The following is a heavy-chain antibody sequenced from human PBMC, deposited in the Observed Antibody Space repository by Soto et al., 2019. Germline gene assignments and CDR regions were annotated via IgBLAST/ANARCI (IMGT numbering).Heavy chain of an antibody. CDR2: ISPNSGDT. V-gene: IGHV1-2*04. CDR3: ATVGFNYYYGMDV. J-gene: IGHJ6*02. CDR1: GYTFTGYY. Sequence: ASVKVSCKASGYTFTGYYMHWVRQAPGQGLEWMGWISPNSGDTNYAQKFQGWVTMTRDTSISTVYMELSRLKSDDTAVYFCATVGFNYYYGMDVWGQGTTVTVSS.